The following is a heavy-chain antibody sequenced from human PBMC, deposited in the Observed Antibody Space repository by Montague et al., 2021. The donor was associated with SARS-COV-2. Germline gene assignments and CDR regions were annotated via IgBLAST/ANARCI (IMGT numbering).Heavy chain of an antibody. Sequence: SLRLSCAASGFTFSSCAMHWVRQAPGKGLEWVAVISYDGSNKYYADSVKGRFTISRDNSKNTLYLQMNSLRAEDTAVYYCARIKGGGYVGYFDYWGQGTLVAVSS. D-gene: IGHD5-12*01. V-gene: IGHV3-30*04. CDR1: GFTFSSCA. J-gene: IGHJ4*02. CDR3: ARIKGGGYVGYFDY. CDR2: ISYDGSNK.